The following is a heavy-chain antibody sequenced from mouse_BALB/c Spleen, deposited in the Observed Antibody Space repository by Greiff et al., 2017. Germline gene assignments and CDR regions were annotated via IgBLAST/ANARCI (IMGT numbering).Heavy chain of an antibody. CDR3: ARHYRYDGGYFDY. CDR2: INSNGGST. CDR1: GFTFSSYY. D-gene: IGHD2-14*01. J-gene: IGHJ2*01. V-gene: IGHV5-6-2*01. Sequence: EVKLVESGGGLVKLGGSLKLSCAASGFTFSSYYMSWVRQTPEKRLELVAAINSNGGSTYYPDTVKGRFTISRDNAKNTLYLQMSSLKSEDTALYYCARHYRYDGGYFDYWGQGTTLTVSS.